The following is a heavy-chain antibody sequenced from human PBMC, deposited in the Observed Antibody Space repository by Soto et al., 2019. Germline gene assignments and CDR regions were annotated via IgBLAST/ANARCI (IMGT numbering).Heavy chain of an antibody. D-gene: IGHD6-13*01. CDR1: GYTFTSYG. CDR3: ARTRIAADHPGP. V-gene: IGHV1-18*01. J-gene: IGHJ5*02. Sequence: ASVKVSCKASGYTFTSYGINWVRQAPGQGLEWMGWISAYSGNTNYAQKLQGRVTMTTDTSTSTAYMELRSLRSDDTAVYYCARTRIAADHPGPWGQGTLVTVSS. CDR2: ISAYSGNT.